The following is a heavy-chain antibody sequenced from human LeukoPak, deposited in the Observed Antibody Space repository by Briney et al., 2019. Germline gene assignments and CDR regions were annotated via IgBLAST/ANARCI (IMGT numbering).Heavy chain of an antibody. J-gene: IGHJ5*02. Sequence: GASVKVSCKASVGTFSSYAISWVRQAPGQGLEWMGRIIPIFGIANYAQKFQGRVTITADKSTSTAYMELSSLRSEDTAVYYCAILQGYSSSSAWFDPWGQGTLVTVSS. D-gene: IGHD6-6*01. CDR3: AILQGYSSSSAWFDP. CDR2: IIPIFGIA. V-gene: IGHV1-69*04. CDR1: VGTFSSYA.